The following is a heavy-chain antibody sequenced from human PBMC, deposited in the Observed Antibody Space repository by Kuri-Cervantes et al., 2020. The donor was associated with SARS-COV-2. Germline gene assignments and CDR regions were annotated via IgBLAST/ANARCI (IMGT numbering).Heavy chain of an antibody. Sequence: GESLKISCAASGFTFSDYYMSWIRQAPGKGLEWVSYISSSGSTIYYADSVKGRFTISRDNAKNSLYLQMNSLRAEDTAIYYCATLFDSSGFMFDYWGQGTLVTVSS. CDR1: GFTFSDYY. J-gene: IGHJ4*02. CDR3: ATLFDSSGFMFDY. D-gene: IGHD3-22*01. CDR2: ISSSGSTI. V-gene: IGHV3-11*04.